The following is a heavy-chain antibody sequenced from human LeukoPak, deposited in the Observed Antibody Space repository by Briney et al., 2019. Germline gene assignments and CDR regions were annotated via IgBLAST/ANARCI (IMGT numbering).Heavy chain of an antibody. J-gene: IGHJ3*02. CDR2: INSDGSST. CDR3: ASVTPGRIIYAFDI. V-gene: IGHV3-74*01. Sequence: GGSLRLSCAASGFTFSSYVMSWVRQAPGKGLVWVSRINSDGSSTSYADSVKGRFTISRDNAKNTLYLQMNSLRAEDTAVYYCASVTPGRIIYAFDIWGQGTMVTVSS. CDR1: GFTFSSYV. D-gene: IGHD3-16*01.